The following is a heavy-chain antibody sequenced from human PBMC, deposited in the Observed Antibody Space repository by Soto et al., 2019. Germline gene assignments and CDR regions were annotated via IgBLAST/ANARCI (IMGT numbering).Heavy chain of an antibody. J-gene: IGHJ4*02. D-gene: IGHD1-1*01. CDR2: IYWYDDK. CDR1: GFSLSARPVG. V-gene: IGHV2-5*01. CDR3: ARRAGINDNWNGGFFDY. Sequence: QITLKESGPTRVTPTQTLMLTCNFSGFSLSARPVGVAWIRPPPGTALDRLAIIYWYDDKRYSPSLMSRLTNTKDYSPNQVVLPMTNMDPVDTAIYYCARRAGINDNWNGGFFDYWGQGALVTVSS.